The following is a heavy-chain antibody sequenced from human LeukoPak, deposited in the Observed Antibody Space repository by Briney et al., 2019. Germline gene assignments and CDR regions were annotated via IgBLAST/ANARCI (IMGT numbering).Heavy chain of an antibody. CDR2: IWYDGSNK. D-gene: IGHD7-27*01. CDR1: GFTFSSYD. Sequence: GGSLRLSCAASGFTFSSYDMHWVRQAPGKGLDWVAIIWYDGSNKYHTDSVKGRFTISRDNSKNTLYLQMSSLRVEDTAVYYCARGDWGMYYFDYWGQGTLVTVSS. CDR3: ARGDWGMYYFDY. V-gene: IGHV3-30*02. J-gene: IGHJ4*02.